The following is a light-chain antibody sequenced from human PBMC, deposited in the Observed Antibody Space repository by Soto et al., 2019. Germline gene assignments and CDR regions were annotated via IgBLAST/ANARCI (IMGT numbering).Light chain of an antibody. CDR1: SSDVGGYNY. J-gene: IGLJ3*02. V-gene: IGLV2-14*01. CDR3: TSYTSSSTQV. Sequence: QSALTQPASVSGSPGQSITISCTGTSSDVGGYNYVSWYQQHPGKAPKLMIYEVSNRPSGVSNRFSGSKSGTTASLTISGLQADDAADYYCTSYTSSSTQVFGGGTKLTVL. CDR2: EVS.